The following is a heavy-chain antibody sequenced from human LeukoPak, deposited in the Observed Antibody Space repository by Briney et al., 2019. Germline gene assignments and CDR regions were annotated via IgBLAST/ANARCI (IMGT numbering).Heavy chain of an antibody. CDR3: ARTPILYSYGYTYFDY. J-gene: IGHJ4*02. V-gene: IGHV3-20*04. CDR2: INWNGGST. D-gene: IGHD5-18*01. Sequence: TGGSLRLSCAASGFTFDDYGMSWVRQAPGKGVEWVSGINWNGGSTGYADSVKGRFTISRDNAKNSLYLQMNSLRAEDTALYYCARTPILYSYGYTYFDYWGQGTLVTVSS. CDR1: GFTFDDYG.